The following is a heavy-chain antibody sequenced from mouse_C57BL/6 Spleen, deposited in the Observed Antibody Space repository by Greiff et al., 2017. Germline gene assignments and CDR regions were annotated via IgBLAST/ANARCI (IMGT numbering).Heavy chain of an antibody. Sequence: QVQLQQSGAELARPGASVKMSCTASGYTFTSYTMHWVKQRPGQGLEWIGYINPSSGYTKYNQKFKDKATLTADKSSSTAYMQLSSLTSEDSAVYDCARGTTVGGLGMDYWGQGTSVTVSS. CDR3: ARGTTVGGLGMDY. J-gene: IGHJ4*01. V-gene: IGHV1-4*01. CDR2: INPSSGYT. D-gene: IGHD1-1*01. CDR1: GYTFTSYT.